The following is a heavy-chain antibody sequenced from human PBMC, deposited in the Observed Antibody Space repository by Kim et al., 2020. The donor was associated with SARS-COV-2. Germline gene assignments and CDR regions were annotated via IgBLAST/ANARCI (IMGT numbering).Heavy chain of an antibody. CDR3: ARRLYGSGSPGFGMNV. D-gene: IGHD3-10*01. J-gene: IGHJ6*02. Sequence: SISSTVSGGSISTSTYYWDWIRQPPGGGLDWIGSIYYTGKTHYAPSLRSRVTMSVDPSKNQFSLKLRSVTVTDSAIYYCARRLYGSGSPGFGMNVWGQGTTVTVS. V-gene: IGHV4-39*01. CDR1: GGSISTSTYY. CDR2: IYYTGKT.